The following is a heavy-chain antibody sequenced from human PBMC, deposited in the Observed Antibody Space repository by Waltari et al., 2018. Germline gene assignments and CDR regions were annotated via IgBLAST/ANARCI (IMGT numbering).Heavy chain of an antibody. CDR1: GDTSRKYE. J-gene: IGHJ5*02. D-gene: IGHD4-17*01. Sequence: QVHLIQSGAEVQEPGSSVTVSCQSSGDTSRKYELSWVRQAPGQGLEWMGGIIPMFGTTSYAQKFQGRVTMTADESTTAAYMELSSLRSEDTAVYYCALLHYGEGGDPWGQGTLVTVSS. CDR3: ALLHYGEGGDP. V-gene: IGHV1-69*12. CDR2: IIPMFGTT.